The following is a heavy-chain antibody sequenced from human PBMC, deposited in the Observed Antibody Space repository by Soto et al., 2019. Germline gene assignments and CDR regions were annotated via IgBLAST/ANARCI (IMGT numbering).Heavy chain of an antibody. CDR1: GGSISSGGYY. V-gene: IGHV4-31*03. Sequence: QVQLQESVPGLVKPSQTLSLTCTVSGGSISSGGYYWSWIRQHPGKGLEWIGYIYYSGSTYYNPSLKSRVTISGDTPKNQFAPTLSAVTAADTAVYYCARDAGGIAVAGSRFDPWGQGTLVTVSS. CDR2: IYYSGST. D-gene: IGHD6-19*01. CDR3: ARDAGGIAVAGSRFDP. J-gene: IGHJ5*02.